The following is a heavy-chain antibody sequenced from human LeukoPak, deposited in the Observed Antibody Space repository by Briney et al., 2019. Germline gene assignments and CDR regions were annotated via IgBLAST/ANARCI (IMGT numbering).Heavy chain of an antibody. V-gene: IGHV3-21*01. CDR3: ARQRATAKEAWLYYMDV. CDR1: GFTFSSYT. J-gene: IGHJ6*03. CDR2: ISSSSSYI. D-gene: IGHD5-24*01. Sequence: GGSLRLSCAASGFTFSSYTMNWVRQAPGQGLEWVSSISSSSSYIYYADSVKGRFTISRDNAKKSLYLQMTSLRAEDTALYYCARQRATAKEAWLYYMDVWGKGTPVIVSS.